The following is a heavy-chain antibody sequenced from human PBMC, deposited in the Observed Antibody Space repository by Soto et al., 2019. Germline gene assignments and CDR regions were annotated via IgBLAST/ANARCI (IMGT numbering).Heavy chain of an antibody. D-gene: IGHD3-3*01. CDR1: GFTFRTYT. V-gene: IGHV3-48*04. J-gene: IGHJ4*02. CDR3: ARERGGYYFDY. CDR2: IGARTSDI. Sequence: EVPLVESGGGLVQPGGSLRLSCAASGFTFRTYTMSWVRQAPGKGLEWISYIGARTSDIKYADSVKGRLTISRDNAKNSLYLQMNSLRAEDTAVYYCARERGGYYFDYWGLGTLVTVSS.